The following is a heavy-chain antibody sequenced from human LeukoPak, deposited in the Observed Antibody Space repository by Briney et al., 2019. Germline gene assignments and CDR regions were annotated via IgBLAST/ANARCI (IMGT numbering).Heavy chain of an antibody. CDR2: ISSSCSTI. CDR3: AELGITMIGGV. Sequence: PGGPLRLSCAASGFTFSSYEMNWLRQAPGKGLEGVSYISSSCSTIYYADSVKGRFTISRDNAKDSLYLQMNSLRAEDMAVYYCAELGITMIGGVWGKGTTVTISS. CDR1: GFTFSSYE. J-gene: IGHJ6*04. V-gene: IGHV3-48*03. D-gene: IGHD3-10*02.